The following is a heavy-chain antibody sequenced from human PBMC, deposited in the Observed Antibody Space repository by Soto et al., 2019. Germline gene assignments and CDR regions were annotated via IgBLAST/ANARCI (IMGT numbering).Heavy chain of an antibody. V-gene: IGHV4-4*02. CDR3: ARFNSGSYYEAFDI. J-gene: IGHJ3*02. CDR1: GGSISSSNW. CDR2: IYHSGST. D-gene: IGHD1-26*01. Sequence: SETRSLTCAVSGGSISSSNWWSWVRQPPGKGLEWIGEIYHSGSTNYNPSLKSRVTISVDKSKNQFSLKLSSVTAADTAVYYCARFNSGSYYEAFDIWGQGTMVT.